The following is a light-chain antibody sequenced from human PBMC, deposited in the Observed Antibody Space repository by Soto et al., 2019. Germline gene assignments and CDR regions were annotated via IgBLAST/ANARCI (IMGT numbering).Light chain of an antibody. CDR1: SSDIGGYNF. CDR3: GTWDSSLSVVV. Sequence: QSALTQPASVSGSPGQSITISCTGTSSDIGGYNFVSWYQQHPGKAPKLIIYEVSNRPSGVSHRFSASKSGNTASLTISGLQTEDEADYYCGTWDSSLSVVVFGGGTKLTVL. J-gene: IGLJ2*01. CDR2: EVS. V-gene: IGLV2-14*01.